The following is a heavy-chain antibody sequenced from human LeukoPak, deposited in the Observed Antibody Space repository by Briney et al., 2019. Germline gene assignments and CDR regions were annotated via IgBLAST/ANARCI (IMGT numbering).Heavy chain of an antibody. J-gene: IGHJ4*02. CDR3: ATWNAKTHSHDD. CDR1: NESFSTFY. D-gene: IGHD1-1*01. V-gene: IGHV4-34*01. Sequence: SETLSLTCAVYNESFSTFYWTWIRQPPDKGLGWIGEINHGGSTHYNPSLNSRVSISVDTSKRQFSLSLTSVTAADTALYYCATWNAKTHSHDDWGQGILVTVSS. CDR2: INHGGST.